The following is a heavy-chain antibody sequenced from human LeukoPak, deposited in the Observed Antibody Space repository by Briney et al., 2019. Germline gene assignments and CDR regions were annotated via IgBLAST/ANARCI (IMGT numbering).Heavy chain of an antibody. CDR2: IKQDGSEK. Sequence: PGGSLRLSCAASGFTFSSYWMSWVRQAPGKGLEWVANIKQDGSEKYYVDSVKGRFTISRDNAKNSLYLQMNSLRAEDTAVYYCARLPARGIAAAGSVYWGQGTLVTVSS. CDR1: GFTFSSYW. J-gene: IGHJ4*02. CDR3: ARLPARGIAAAGSVY. D-gene: IGHD6-13*01. V-gene: IGHV3-7*01.